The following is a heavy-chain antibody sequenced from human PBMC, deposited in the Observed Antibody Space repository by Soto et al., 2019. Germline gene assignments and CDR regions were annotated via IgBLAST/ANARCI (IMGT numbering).Heavy chain of an antibody. V-gene: IGHV4-39*01. Sequence: SETLSLTCTVSGGSISNSSYYWGWIRQPPGKGLEWIGSIYYSGSTYYNPSLKSRVTISVDTSKNQFSLKLSSVTAADTAVYYCARPSAARWNSDYYYYMDVWGKGTTVTVSS. CDR3: ARPSAARWNSDYYYYMDV. D-gene: IGHD6-6*01. J-gene: IGHJ6*03. CDR2: IYYSGST. CDR1: GGSISNSSYY.